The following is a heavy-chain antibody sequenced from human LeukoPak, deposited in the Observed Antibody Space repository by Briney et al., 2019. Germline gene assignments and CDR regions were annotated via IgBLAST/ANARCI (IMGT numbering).Heavy chain of an antibody. CDR2: INTNTGNP. CDR3: ARIRYCSSTSCYRFDP. Sequence: ASVKVSCKASGYTFTSYAMNWVRQAPGQGLEWMGWINTNTGNPTYAQGFTGRFVFSLGTSVSTAYLQISSLKAEDTAVYYCARIRYCSSTSCYRFDPWGQGTLVTVSS. J-gene: IGHJ5*02. D-gene: IGHD2-2*02. V-gene: IGHV7-4-1*02. CDR1: GYTFTSYA.